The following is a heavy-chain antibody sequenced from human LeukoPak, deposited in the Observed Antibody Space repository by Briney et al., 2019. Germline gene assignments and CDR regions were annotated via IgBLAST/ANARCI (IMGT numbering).Heavy chain of an antibody. CDR3: ATSKLQLFPFDY. D-gene: IGHD3-10*01. J-gene: IGHJ4*02. CDR2: IYYRGGT. V-gene: IGHV4-59*08. Sequence: PSETLSLTCTVSGGSISSYYWSWIRQPPGKGLEWIGNIYYRGGTNYNPSLKSRLTTSVDTSKNQFSLKLSSVTAADTAVYYCATSKLQLFPFDYWGQGTLVTVSS. CDR1: GGSISSYY.